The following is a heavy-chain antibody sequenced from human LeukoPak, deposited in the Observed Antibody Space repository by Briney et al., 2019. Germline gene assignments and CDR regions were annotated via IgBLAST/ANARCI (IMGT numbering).Heavy chain of an antibody. CDR1: GFTVSTNY. D-gene: IGHD2-2*01. J-gene: IGHJ6*03. CDR3: ARAVEVVHYMDV. V-gene: IGHV3-53*05. CDR2: IYSDGST. Sequence: PGGSLRLSCAASGFTVSTNYMSWVRQAPGKKLEWVSDIYSDGSTFYADSVKGRFTISRDNSKNTLYLQMNSLRAEDTAVYYCARAVEVVHYMDVWGKGTTVTVSS.